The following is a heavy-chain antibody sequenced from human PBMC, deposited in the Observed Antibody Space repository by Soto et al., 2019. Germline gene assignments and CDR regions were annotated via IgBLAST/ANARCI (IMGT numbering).Heavy chain of an antibody. CDR3: ARVSSSGYVDY. J-gene: IGHJ4*02. Sequence: EVQLVESGGGLVQPGGSLRLSCAASGFTFSSYAMHWVRQAPGKGLEYVSAISSNGGSTYYANSVKGRFTISRDNSKNRRYPQMGSVRAEDMAVYYCARVSSSGYVDYWGQGTLVTVSS. D-gene: IGHD3-22*01. V-gene: IGHV3-64*01. CDR1: GFTFSSYA. CDR2: ISSNGGST.